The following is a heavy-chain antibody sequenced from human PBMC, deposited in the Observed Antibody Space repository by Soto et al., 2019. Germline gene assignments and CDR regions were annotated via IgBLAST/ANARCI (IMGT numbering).Heavy chain of an antibody. CDR1: GGSISSSSYY. J-gene: IGHJ4*02. CDR3: ARRPRGCSGGSCSDYYFDY. Sequence: QLQLQESGPGLVKPSETLSLTCTVSGGSISSSSYYWGWIRQPPGKGLEWIGSIDYSGSTYYNPSLKCRVTLSVDTSKNQFSLKLSSVTAADTAVYYWARRPRGCSGGSCSDYYFDYWGQGTLVTVSS. CDR2: IDYSGST. V-gene: IGHV4-39*01. D-gene: IGHD2-15*01.